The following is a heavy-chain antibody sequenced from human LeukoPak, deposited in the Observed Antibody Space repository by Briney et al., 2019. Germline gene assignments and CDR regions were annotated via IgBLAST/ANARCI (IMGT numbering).Heavy chain of an antibody. CDR2: IYYSGST. J-gene: IGHJ4*02. V-gene: IGHV4-61*01. D-gene: IGHD1-26*01. CDR3: ARAAYSGSYHSDY. Sequence: SRTLSLTCAISGDSVSSNSAAWNWIRQPPGKGLEWIGYIYYSGSTNYNPSLKSRVTISVDTSKNQFSLKLSSVTAADTAVYYCARAAYSGSYHSDYWGQGTLVTVSS. CDR1: GDSVSSNSAA.